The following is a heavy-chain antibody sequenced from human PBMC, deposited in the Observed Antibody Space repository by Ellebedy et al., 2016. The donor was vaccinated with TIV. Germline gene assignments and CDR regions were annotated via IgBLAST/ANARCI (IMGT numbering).Heavy chain of an antibody. Sequence: GESLKISCAASGFTFSNYWMTLVRQAPGKGLAWVANIKQDGSEIYYVDSVKGRFSISRDNTKNSLYLQMNSLRGEDTALYYCAGGSGFLFDIWGQGTMVTVSS. D-gene: IGHD3-22*01. V-gene: IGHV3-7*04. CDR2: IKQDGSEI. J-gene: IGHJ3*02. CDR3: AGGSGFLFDI. CDR1: GFTFSNYW.